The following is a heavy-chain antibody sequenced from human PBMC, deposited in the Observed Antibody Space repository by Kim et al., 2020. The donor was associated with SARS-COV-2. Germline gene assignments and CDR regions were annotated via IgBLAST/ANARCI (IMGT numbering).Heavy chain of an antibody. D-gene: IGHD2-8*02. CDR1: GFTFSTYH. CDR3: ARDFCGRGVCYTNNGY. CDR2: ISSTSDTR. V-gene: IGHV3-48*02. J-gene: IGHJ4*02. Sequence: GGSLRLSCAASGFTFSTYHMYWVRQAPGKGLEWVSYISSTSDTRLYADSVKGRFTVSRDNAQNSLYLQMNSLRDEDTAIYYCARDFCGRGVCYTNNGYWGQGTLVTVSS.